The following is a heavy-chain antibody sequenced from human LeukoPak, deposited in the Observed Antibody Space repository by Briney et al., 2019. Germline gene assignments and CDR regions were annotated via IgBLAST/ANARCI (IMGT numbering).Heavy chain of an antibody. J-gene: IGHJ4*02. CDR1: GASFVGRH. V-gene: IGHV4-34*01. Sequence: SETLSLTCAVYGASFVGRHWSWIRQPPGKGLEWLGEASHAGVTNYNPSLKSRVSISVDTSKDQFSLKLASVTAADTAIYYCARGRANWDYDFDFWGPGTLVTVSS. CDR3: ARGRANWDYDFDF. CDR2: ASHAGVT. D-gene: IGHD1-7*01.